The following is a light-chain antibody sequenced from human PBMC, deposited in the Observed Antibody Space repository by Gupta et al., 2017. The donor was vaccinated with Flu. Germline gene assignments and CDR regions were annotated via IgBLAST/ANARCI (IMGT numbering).Light chain of an antibody. CDR3: QQSYSTPH. J-gene: IGKJ5*01. Sequence: DIQMTQSPSSLSASVGDRVTITCRASQSISSYLNWYQQKPGKAPKLLIYAASSLQSGVPSRFSGSGSGTDFTLTSSSRQPEDFANYYGQQSYSTPHFGQGTRLEIK. V-gene: IGKV1-39*01. CDR1: QSISSY. CDR2: AAS.